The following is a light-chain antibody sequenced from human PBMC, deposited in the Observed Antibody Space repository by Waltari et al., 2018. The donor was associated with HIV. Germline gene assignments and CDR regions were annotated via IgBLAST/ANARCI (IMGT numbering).Light chain of an antibody. Sequence: QSALTQPASVSGSPGQSITISCTGTSSDVGSYNLVSWYQQHPGKAPKLMIYGVSKRPSGGSKRFSGSKSGNTASLTISGLQAEDEADYYGCSYAGSWVFGGGTKLTVL. CDR2: GVS. J-gene: IGLJ3*02. CDR3: CSYAGSWV. CDR1: SSDVGSYNL. V-gene: IGLV2-23*02.